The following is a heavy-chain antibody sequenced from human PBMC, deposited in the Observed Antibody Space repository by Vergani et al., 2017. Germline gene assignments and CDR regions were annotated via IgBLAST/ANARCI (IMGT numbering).Heavy chain of an antibody. J-gene: IGHJ3*02. CDR3: ARDQAWELQDDDAFDI. V-gene: IGHV1-2*02. D-gene: IGHD1-26*01. CDR2: INPNSGGT. Sequence: QVQLVQSGAEVKKLGASVKVSCKASGYTFTGYYMHWVRQAPGQGLEWMGWINPNSGGTNYAQKFQGRVTMTRDTSISTAYMELSRLRSDDTAVYYCARDQAWELQDDDAFDIWGQGTMVTVSS. CDR1: GYTFTGYY.